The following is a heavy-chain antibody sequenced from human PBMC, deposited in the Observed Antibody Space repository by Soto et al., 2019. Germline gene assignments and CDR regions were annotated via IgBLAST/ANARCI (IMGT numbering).Heavy chain of an antibody. D-gene: IGHD2-15*01. V-gene: IGHV1-2*02. J-gene: IGHJ3*02. CDR1: GYPVTAYY. Sequence: QLHLVQSGAVVKKPGASVTVSCSASGYPVTAYYMHWVRQAPGRGLEWMGGINPATGAAKYTQTCQGGVTITRDTSTSTVFMELGGRTSEDTAVFYCARGGGVGVAGSAAFDMWGQGTLVTVSS. CDR3: ARGGGVGVAGSAAFDM. CDR2: INPATGAA.